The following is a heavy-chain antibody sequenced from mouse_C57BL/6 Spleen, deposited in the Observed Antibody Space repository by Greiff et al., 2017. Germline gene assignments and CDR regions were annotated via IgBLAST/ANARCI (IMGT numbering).Heavy chain of an antibody. CDR1: GFTFSSYT. V-gene: IGHV5-9*01. Sequence: EVQLVESGGGLVKPGGSLKLSCAASGFTFSSYTMSWVRQTPEKRLEWVATISGGGGNTYYPDSVKGRFTISRDKAKNTLYLQMSSLRSEDTALYYCASSYSSGYAAWFAYWGQGTLVTVSA. J-gene: IGHJ3*01. CDR3: ASSYSSGYAAWFAY. CDR2: ISGGGGNT. D-gene: IGHD3-2*02.